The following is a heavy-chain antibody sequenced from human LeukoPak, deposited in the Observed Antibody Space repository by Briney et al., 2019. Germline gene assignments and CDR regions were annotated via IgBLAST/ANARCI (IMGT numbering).Heavy chain of an antibody. D-gene: IGHD1-26*01. CDR1: GFYFSDFG. V-gene: IGHV3-23*01. CDR3: AKVGRWELLHAFDI. CDR2: ISGSGGST. J-gene: IGHJ3*02. Sequence: GGSLRLSCAASGFYFSDFGMNWVRQAPGKGLEWVSAISGSGGSTYYADSVKGRFTISRDNSKNTLYLQMNSLRAEDTAVYYCAKVGRWELLHAFDIWGQGTMVTVSS.